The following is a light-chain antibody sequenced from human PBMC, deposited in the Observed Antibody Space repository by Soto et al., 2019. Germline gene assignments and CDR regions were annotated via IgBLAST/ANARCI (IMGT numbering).Light chain of an antibody. Sequence: QSALTQPPSASRSPGQSVTISCIGTASDIGRYNYVSWYQHHPGKAPKLIIYEVTKRPSGVPDRFSGSKSGNTASLTVSGLQADDEADYYCNSYVGSNHNVIGTGTKLTGL. J-gene: IGLJ1*01. CDR1: ASDIGRYNY. CDR2: EVT. CDR3: NSYVGSNHNV. V-gene: IGLV2-8*01.